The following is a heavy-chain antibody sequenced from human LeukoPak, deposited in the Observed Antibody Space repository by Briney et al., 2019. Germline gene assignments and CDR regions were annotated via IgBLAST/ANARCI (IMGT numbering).Heavy chain of an antibody. CDR3: ARDPYWSNWNYHDWFDP. CDR1: GYTFTSYG. V-gene: IGHV1-18*01. Sequence: GASVKVSCKASGYTFTSYGISWVRQAPGQGLEWMGWISAYNGNTNYAQKLQGRVTMTTDTSTSTAYMELRSLRSDDTAVYYCARDPYWSNWNYHDWFDPWGQGTLVTVSS. D-gene: IGHD1-7*01. CDR2: ISAYNGNT. J-gene: IGHJ5*02.